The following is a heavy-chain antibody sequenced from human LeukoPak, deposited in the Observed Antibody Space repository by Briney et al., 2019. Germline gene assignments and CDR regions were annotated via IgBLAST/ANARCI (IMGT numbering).Heavy chain of an antibody. Sequence: GASVKVSCKASGYXFTSYGISWVRQAPGQGLEWMGWISAYNGNTNYAQKLQGRVTMTTDTSTSTAYMELRSLRSDDTAVYYCARDGTTDVLLWFGEPYYWGQGTLVTVSS. D-gene: IGHD3-10*01. CDR3: ARDGTTDVLLWFGEPYY. CDR1: GYXFTSYG. V-gene: IGHV1-18*01. J-gene: IGHJ4*02. CDR2: ISAYNGNT.